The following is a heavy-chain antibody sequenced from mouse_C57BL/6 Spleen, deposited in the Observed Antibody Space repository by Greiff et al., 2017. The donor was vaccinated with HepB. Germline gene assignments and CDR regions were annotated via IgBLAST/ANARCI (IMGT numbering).Heavy chain of an antibody. V-gene: IGHV5-4*01. Sequence: EVKVVESGGGLVKPGGSLKLSCAASGFTFSSYAMSWVRQTPEKRLEWVATISDGGSYTYYPDNVKGRFTISRDNAKNNLYLQMSHLKSEDTAMYYCARDRDGIYAMDYWGQGTSVTVSS. CDR1: GFTFSSYA. J-gene: IGHJ4*01. D-gene: IGHD2-1*01. CDR2: ISDGGSYT. CDR3: ARDRDGIYAMDY.